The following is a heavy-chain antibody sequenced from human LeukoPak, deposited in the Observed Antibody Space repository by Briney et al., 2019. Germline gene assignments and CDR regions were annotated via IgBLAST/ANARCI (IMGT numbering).Heavy chain of an antibody. CDR2: IYSGGST. D-gene: IGHD2-15*01. CDR1: ELTLSSNY. CDR3: ARRAGSYSHSYDY. Sequence: GGSLRLSCAASELTLSSNYMSRIRQAPGRGLEWVSFIYSGGSTYYADSVRGRFIISKDNSKNTLYLQMNSLRAEDTAVYYCARRAGSYSHSYDYWGQGTLVTVFS. J-gene: IGHJ4*02. V-gene: IGHV3-53*01.